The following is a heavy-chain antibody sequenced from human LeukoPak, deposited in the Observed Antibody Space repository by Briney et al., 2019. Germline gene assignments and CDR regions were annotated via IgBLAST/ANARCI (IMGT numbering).Heavy chain of an antibody. V-gene: IGHV1-58*01. D-gene: IGHD2-2*01. J-gene: IGHJ4*02. Sequence: SVKVSCKASGFTFTSSAVQWVRQARGQRLEWIGWIVVGSGNTNYAQKFQERVTITRDMSTSTAYMELSSLRSDDTAVYYCASGPTYCSSTSCPMAYWGQGTLVTVSS. CDR2: IVVGSGNT. CDR3: ASGPTYCSSTSCPMAY. CDR1: GFTFTSSA.